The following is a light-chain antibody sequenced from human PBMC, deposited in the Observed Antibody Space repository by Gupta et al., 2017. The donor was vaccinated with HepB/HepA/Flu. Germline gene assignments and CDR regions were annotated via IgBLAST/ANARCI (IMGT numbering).Light chain of an antibody. CDR3: QQRSNWPPLT. CDR2: DAS. J-gene: IGKJ4*01. Sequence: EIVLTQSPATLSLSPGERATLSCWASQSIGSYLAWYQQKPGQAPRLIMYDASKRASGIPVRFTGSGSGTDFTLTISSREPEDFAVYYCQQRSNWPPLTFGGGTKVEMK. V-gene: IGKV3-11*01. CDR1: QSIGSY.